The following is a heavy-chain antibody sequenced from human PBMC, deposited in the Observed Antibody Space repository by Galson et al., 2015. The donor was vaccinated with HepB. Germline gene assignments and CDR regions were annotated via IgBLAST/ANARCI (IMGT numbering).Heavy chain of an antibody. Sequence: CTVSGGSISSSSYYWAWIRQPPGKGLEWIGSIYYSGSTYYNPSLKSRVTISVDTSKNQFSLKLSSVTAADSAVYYCARPSIGRCSSTSCPLSSWSDPWGQGTLVTVSS. J-gene: IGHJ5*02. CDR3: ARPSIGRCSSTSCPLSSWSDP. CDR1: GGSISSSSYY. CDR2: IYYSGST. V-gene: IGHV4-39*01. D-gene: IGHD2-2*01.